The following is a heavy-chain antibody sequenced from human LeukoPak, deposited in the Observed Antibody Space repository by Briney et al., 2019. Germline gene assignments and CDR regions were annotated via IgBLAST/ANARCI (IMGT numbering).Heavy chain of an antibody. Sequence: GGSLRLSCAASGFTFRDYYMTWVRQAPGKGLEWISYISRSGDNLYYADSVEGRFTISRDNARNSVYLQMNSLRAEDTAVYYCASVYYYGMDVWGQGTTVTVSS. CDR2: ISRSGDNL. J-gene: IGHJ6*02. V-gene: IGHV3-11*04. CDR3: ASVYYYGMDV. CDR1: GFTFRDYY.